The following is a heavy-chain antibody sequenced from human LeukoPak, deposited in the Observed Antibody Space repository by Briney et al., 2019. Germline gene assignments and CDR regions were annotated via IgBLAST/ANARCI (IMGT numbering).Heavy chain of an antibody. CDR2: ISYDGSNK. D-gene: IGHD6-19*01. CDR3: AKDHSSGWPYCFPY. J-gene: IGHJ4*02. CDR1: GFTFSYYA. V-gene: IGHV3-30*04. Sequence: GGSLRLSCAASGFTFSYYAMHWVRQAPGKGLEWVAVISYDGSNKYYADSVKGRFTISRDNSKNTLFLQMNSLRAEDTAVYYCAKDHSSGWPYCFPYWGQGTLVTVSS.